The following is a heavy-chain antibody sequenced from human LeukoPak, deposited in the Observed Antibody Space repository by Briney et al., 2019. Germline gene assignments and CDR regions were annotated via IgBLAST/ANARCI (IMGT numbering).Heavy chain of an antibody. J-gene: IGHJ4*02. CDR1: GFTVSSNY. Sequence: GGSLRLSCAASGFTVSSNYMSWVRQAPGKGLERVSVIYSGGSTYYADSVRGRFTISRDNSKNTLYLQMNSLRAEDTAVYYCARVSYYDSSGYYFLSYVDYWGQGTLVTVSS. CDR3: ARVSYYDSSGYYFLSYVDY. V-gene: IGHV3-53*01. D-gene: IGHD3-22*01. CDR2: IYSGGST.